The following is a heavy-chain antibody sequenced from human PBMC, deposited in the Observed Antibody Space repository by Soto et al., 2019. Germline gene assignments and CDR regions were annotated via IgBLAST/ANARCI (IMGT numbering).Heavy chain of an antibody. J-gene: IGHJ3*02. CDR3: ARARVTMIVVVIHDAFDI. V-gene: IGHV1-69*13. D-gene: IGHD3-22*01. CDR1: GGTFSSYA. CDR2: IIPIFGTA. Sequence: SVKVSCKASGGTFSSYAISWVRQAPGQGLEWMGGIIPIFGTANYAQKFQGRVTITADESTSTAYMELSSLRSEDTAVYYCARARVTMIVVVIHDAFDIWGQGTMVTVSS.